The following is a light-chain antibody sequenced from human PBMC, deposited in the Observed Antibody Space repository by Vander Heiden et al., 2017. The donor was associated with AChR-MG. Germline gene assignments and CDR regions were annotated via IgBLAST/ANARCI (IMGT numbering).Light chain of an antibody. J-gene: IGLJ2*01. CDR2: EDK. CDR1: KLSNKY. CDR3: QAWDSSTVL. V-gene: IGLV3-1*01. Sequence: SFDLSQPPSVSVSPGQTATITCSGEKLSNKYVYWYQHKPGQSPLLLIYEDKRRPATIPDRFSGSNSGNTATLTIRGTEVFDESDFFCQAWDSSTVLFGGGTKLTVL.